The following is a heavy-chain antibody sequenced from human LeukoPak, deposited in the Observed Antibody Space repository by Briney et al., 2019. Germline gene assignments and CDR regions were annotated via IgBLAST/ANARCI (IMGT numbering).Heavy chain of an antibody. CDR1: GGTFSSYA. Sequence: ASVKVSCKASGGTFSSYAISWVRQAPGQGLEWMGGIIPIFGTANYAQKFQGRVTITADKSTSTAYMELSSLRSEDTAVYYCARVQDSGSYYYAFDIWGQGTMVTVSS. CDR3: ARVQDSGSYYYAFDI. CDR2: IIPIFGTA. J-gene: IGHJ3*02. D-gene: IGHD1-26*01. V-gene: IGHV1-69*06.